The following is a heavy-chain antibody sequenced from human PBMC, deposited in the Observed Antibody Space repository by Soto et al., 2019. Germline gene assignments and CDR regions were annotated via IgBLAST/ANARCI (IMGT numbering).Heavy chain of an antibody. V-gene: IGHV3-7*04. D-gene: IGHD2-21*02. CDR2: IKEDGSEK. CDR3: VRAPRKSVEYCGGDCFRHYDS. CDR1: GFTFSSFW. J-gene: IGHJ4*02. Sequence: PGGALRLSSVVSGFTFSSFWMGWGRPTPGKGVPGVANIKEDGSEKYYVGSVKGRCTISRDNTENSLFLHLNSLTAEDTAVYYCVRAPRKSVEYCGGDCFRHYDSWGQGTLVTVSS.